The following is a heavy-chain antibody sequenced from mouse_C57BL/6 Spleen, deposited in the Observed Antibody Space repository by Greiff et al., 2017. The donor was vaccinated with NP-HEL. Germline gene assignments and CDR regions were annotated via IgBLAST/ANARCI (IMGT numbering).Heavy chain of an antibody. J-gene: IGHJ2*01. CDR1: GFSLTSYG. D-gene: IGHD2-4*01. Sequence: QVQLKQSGPGLVQPSQSLSITCTVSGFSLTSYGVHWVRQSPGKGLEWLGVIWSGGSTDYNAAFISRLSISKDNSKSQVFFKMNSLQADDTAIYYCASAIYYDYDGPFDYWGQGTTLTVSS. V-gene: IGHV2-2*01. CDR3: ASAIYYDYDGPFDY. CDR2: IWSGGST.